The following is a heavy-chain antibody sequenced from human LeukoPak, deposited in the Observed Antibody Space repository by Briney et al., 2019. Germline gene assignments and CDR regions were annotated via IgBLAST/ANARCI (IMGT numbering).Heavy chain of an antibody. CDR2: INQDGSEI. CDR3: VRDRGYSTFDD. Sequence: GGSLRLSCEASGFLFSNSWMSWVRQAPGKGLEWVANINQDGSEINYVDSVKGRLTISRDNAKGSLYLQMNGLRAEDTAVYFCVRDRGYSTFDDWGQGTLVTVSS. CDR1: GFLFSNSW. D-gene: IGHD4-23*01. J-gene: IGHJ4*02. V-gene: IGHV3-7*03.